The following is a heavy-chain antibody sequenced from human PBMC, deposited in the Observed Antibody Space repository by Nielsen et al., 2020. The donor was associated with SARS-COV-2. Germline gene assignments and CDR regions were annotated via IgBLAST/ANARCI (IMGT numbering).Heavy chain of an antibody. D-gene: IGHD3-22*01. CDR3: TRSITMIERWYFDL. CDR2: IRSKANSYAT. J-gene: IGHJ2*01. Sequence: EGSLRLSCAASGFTFSGSAMHWVRQASGKGLEWVGRIRSKANSYATAYAASVKGRFTISRDDSKNTAYLQMNSLKTEDTAVYYCTRSITMIERWYFDLWGRGTLVTVS. V-gene: IGHV3-73*01. CDR1: GFTFSGSA.